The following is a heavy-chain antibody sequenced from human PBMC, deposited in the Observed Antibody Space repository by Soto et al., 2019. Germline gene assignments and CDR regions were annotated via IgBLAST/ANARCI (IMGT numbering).Heavy chain of an antibody. V-gene: IGHV3-21*01. D-gene: IGHD1-1*01. CDR2: ISSSSSYI. CDR3: ARDRELEPRNGMDV. J-gene: IGHJ6*02. Sequence: GGSLRLSCAASGFTFSSYSMNWVRQAPGKGLEWVSSISSSSSYIYYADSVKGRFTISRDNAKNSLYLQMNSLRAEDMAVYYCARDRELEPRNGMDVWGQGTTVTVSS. CDR1: GFTFSSYS.